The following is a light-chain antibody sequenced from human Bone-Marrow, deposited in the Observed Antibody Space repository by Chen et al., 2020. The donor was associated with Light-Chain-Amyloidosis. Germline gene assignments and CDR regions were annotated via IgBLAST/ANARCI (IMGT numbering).Light chain of an antibody. Sequence: IVLTQSPGTLSLSPGEGANRSCRASQTISSNYLTWYQQKFGQAPRLLIYGSSSRATGIPDRFTGSGSGTDFTLTINRLEPEDFVMYYCQQYGTSPLTFGGGTKVEIK. CDR1: QTISSNY. J-gene: IGKJ4*01. CDR3: QQYGTSPLT. V-gene: IGKV3-20*01. CDR2: GSS.